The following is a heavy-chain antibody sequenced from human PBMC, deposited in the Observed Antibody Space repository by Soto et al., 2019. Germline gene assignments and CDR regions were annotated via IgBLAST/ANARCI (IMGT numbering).Heavy chain of an antibody. V-gene: IGHV3-7*01. CDR2: INQDGSAK. J-gene: IGHJ4*02. CDR3: ATDLYY. CDR1: GFTFSTYW. D-gene: IGHD2-8*02. Sequence: EMQLVESGGGLVQPGGSLRPSCAASGFTFSTYWMSWVRQAPGKGLEWVANINQDGSAKYYVDSVKGRFTISRDNAQNSLYLQMNSLRAEDTAVYYCATDLYYWGQGTQVTVSS.